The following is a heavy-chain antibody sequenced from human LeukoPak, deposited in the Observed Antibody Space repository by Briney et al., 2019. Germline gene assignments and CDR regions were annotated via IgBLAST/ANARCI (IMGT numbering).Heavy chain of an antibody. Sequence: SETLSLTCTVSGGSISSYYWSWIRQPPGKGLEWIGYIYYSGSTNYNPSLKSRVTISVDTSKNQFSLKLSSVTAADTAVYYCAREQRGLVGAVDYWGQGTLVTVSS. CDR2: IYYSGST. J-gene: IGHJ4*02. V-gene: IGHV4-59*01. D-gene: IGHD1-26*01. CDR1: GGSISSYY. CDR3: AREQRGLVGAVDY.